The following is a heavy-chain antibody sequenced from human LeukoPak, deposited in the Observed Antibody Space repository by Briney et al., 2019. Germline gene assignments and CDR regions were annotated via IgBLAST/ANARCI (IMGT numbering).Heavy chain of an antibody. CDR3: ASHVNPPDSYGYDS. CDR2: IYYSGST. Sequence: SETLSLTCTVSGGSISSGGYYWGWIRQPPGKGLEWIGSIYYSGSTFYNPSFTSRVTISVDTSKTQFSLTLSSVTAADTAVYYGASHVNPPDSYGYDSWGQGTLVTASP. CDR1: GGSISSGGYY. D-gene: IGHD5-18*01. J-gene: IGHJ4*02. V-gene: IGHV4-39*01.